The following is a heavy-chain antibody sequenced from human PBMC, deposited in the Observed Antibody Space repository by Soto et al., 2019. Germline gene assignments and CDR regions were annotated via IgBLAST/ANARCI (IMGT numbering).Heavy chain of an antibody. J-gene: IGHJ4*02. CDR1: GFTFSSYA. Sequence: GGSLRLSCAASGFTFSSYAMSWVRQAPGKGLEWVSAISGSGGSTYYADSVKGRFTISRDNSKNTLYLQMNSLRAEDTAVYYCAKDPRYCTNGVCYRPYYFDYWGQGTLVTVSS. D-gene: IGHD2-8*01. CDR3: AKDPRYCTNGVCYRPYYFDY. CDR2: ISGSGGST. V-gene: IGHV3-23*01.